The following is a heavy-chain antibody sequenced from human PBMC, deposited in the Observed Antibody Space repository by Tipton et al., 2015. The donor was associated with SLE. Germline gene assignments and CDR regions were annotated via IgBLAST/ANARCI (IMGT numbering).Heavy chain of an antibody. CDR2: INHSGNS. J-gene: IGHJ4*02. CDR1: GGSFRGYY. Sequence: TLSLTCAVYGGSFRGYYWTWIRQPPGKGLEWMGEINHSGNSNYNPSLKSRIIMSVDTSKNPFSLNLTSVTAADTAMYYCARGSLVRDYWGQGTLVTISS. CDR3: ARGSLVRDY. V-gene: IGHV4-34*01. D-gene: IGHD3-10*02.